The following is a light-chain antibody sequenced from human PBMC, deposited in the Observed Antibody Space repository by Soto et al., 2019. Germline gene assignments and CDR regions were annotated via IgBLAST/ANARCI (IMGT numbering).Light chain of an antibody. CDR2: RNN. CDR1: TSNIGTNY. V-gene: IGLV1-47*01. Sequence: QSVLTQPPSASGTPGQRVTIYCSGSTSNIGTNYVYWYQQFPQAAPKLLIFRNNQRSSGVPDRFSGSKSGTSASLTISGLRSEDEADYYCSTWDDSLRGGVFGGGTQLTVL. CDR3: STWDDSLRGGV. J-gene: IGLJ7*01.